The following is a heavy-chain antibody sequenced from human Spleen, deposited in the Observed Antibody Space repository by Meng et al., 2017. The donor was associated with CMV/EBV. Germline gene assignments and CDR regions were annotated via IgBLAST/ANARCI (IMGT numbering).Heavy chain of an antibody. V-gene: IGHV1-2*02. CDR2: INPNSGYT. CDR1: GYIFTGYY. Sequence: ASVKVSCKTSGYIFTGYYMHWVRQAPGQGLEWMGWINPNSGYTIYAQSFQGRVIMTRDTSISTAYVELSSLRSDDTAVYYCARQPISLDVWGQGTTVTVSS. D-gene: IGHD5-12*01. J-gene: IGHJ6*02. CDR3: ARQPISLDV.